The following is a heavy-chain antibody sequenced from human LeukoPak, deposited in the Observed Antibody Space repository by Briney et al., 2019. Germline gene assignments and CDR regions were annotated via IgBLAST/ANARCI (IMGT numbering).Heavy chain of an antibody. CDR3: ARSSYYYGSGDFMDV. V-gene: IGHV3-7*01. CDR2: INQGGSET. Sequence: GGSLRLSCAASGFTFSSCWMNWVRQSPGKGLEWVANINQGGSETNYLDSVRGRFTISRDNAKNSLYLQMNSLRADDTAVYYCARSSYYYGSGDFMDVWGKGTTVTVSS. CDR1: GFTFSSCW. J-gene: IGHJ6*03. D-gene: IGHD3-10*01.